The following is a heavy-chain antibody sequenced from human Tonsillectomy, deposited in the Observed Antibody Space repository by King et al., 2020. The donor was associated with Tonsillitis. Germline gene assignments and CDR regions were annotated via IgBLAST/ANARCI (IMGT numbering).Heavy chain of an antibody. V-gene: IGHV3-21*01. Sequence: VQLVQSGGGLVKPGGSLRLSCAASGFTFSSYSMNWVRQAPGKGLEWVSSISSSSSYIYYADSVKGRFTISSDNAKNSLYLQMNSLRAEDTAVYYCARETRDPYTYSYDSSGYYPQRSIAFDIWGQGTMVSVSS. CDR2: ISSSSSYI. J-gene: IGHJ3*02. CDR1: GFTFSSYS. CDR3: ARETRDPYTYSYDSSGYYPQRSIAFDI. D-gene: IGHD3-22*01.